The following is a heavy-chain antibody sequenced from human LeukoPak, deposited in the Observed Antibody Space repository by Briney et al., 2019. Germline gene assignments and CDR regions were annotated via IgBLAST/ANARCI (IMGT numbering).Heavy chain of an antibody. CDR3: ARVKSMYSSSWASIGY. CDR2: INPNSGGT. D-gene: IGHD6-13*01. Sequence: ASVKVSCKASGYTFTGYYMHWVRQAPGQGLEWMGWINPNSGGTNYAQKLQGRVTMTRDTSISTAYMELSRLRSDDTAVYYCARVKSMYSSSWASIGYWGQGTLVTVSS. CDR1: GYTFTGYY. J-gene: IGHJ4*02. V-gene: IGHV1-2*02.